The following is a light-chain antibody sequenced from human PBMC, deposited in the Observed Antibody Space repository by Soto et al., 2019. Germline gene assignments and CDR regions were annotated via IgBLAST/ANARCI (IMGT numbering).Light chain of an antibody. J-gene: IGLJ2*01. CDR1: SSDVGPYNY. CDR3: SSYTSSSIPVV. Sequence: QSALTQPASVSGSPGQSITISCTGTSSDVGPYNYVSWYQQHPGKAPKLMIYEVSNRPSGVSNRFSGSKSGNTASLTISGLQAEDEADYYCSSYTSSSIPVVFGGGTKVTVL. V-gene: IGLV2-14*01. CDR2: EVS.